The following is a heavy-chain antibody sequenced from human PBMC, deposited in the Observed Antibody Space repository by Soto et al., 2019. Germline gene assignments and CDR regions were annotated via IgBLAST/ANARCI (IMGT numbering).Heavy chain of an antibody. CDR3: ARDTLSSFAMDV. V-gene: IGHV1-69*13. CDR2: IIPTFGRT. D-gene: IGHD3-10*02. J-gene: IGHJ6*02. CDR1: GDTFSSYA. Sequence: GASVKVSCKASGDTFSSYAISWVRQAPGKGLEWMGKIIPTFGRTNYAQKLQGRLTISADDSTSTAYMELSSLLSEDTAVYYCARDTLSSFAMDVWGQGSTVTVSS.